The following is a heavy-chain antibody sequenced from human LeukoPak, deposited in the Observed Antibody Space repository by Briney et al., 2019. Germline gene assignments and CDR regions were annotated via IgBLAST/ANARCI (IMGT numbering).Heavy chain of an antibody. Sequence: GASVKVSCKASGGTFSSYAISWVRQAPGQGLEWMGRIIPIFGTANYAQKFQGRVTITTDESTSTAYMELSSLRSEDTAVYYCARPLGGYDAFDIWGQGTMVTVSS. CDR1: GGTFSSYA. CDR2: IIPIFGTA. D-gene: IGHD3-16*01. CDR3: ARPLGGYDAFDI. J-gene: IGHJ3*02. V-gene: IGHV1-69*05.